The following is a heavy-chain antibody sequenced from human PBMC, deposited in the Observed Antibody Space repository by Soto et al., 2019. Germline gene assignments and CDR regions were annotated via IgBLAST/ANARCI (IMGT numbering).Heavy chain of an antibody. CDR1: GFTFSSYA. J-gene: IGHJ4*02. V-gene: IGHV3-23*01. Sequence: GGSLRLSCAASGFTFSSYAMRWVRQAPGKGLKWVSAVSGSGGSTYYADSVKGRFTISRDNSKNTLYLKMNSLRTEDTAVYYCARRGPGTYFDYWGQGTLVTVSS. CDR2: VSGSGGST. D-gene: IGHD6-13*01. CDR3: ARRGPGTYFDY.